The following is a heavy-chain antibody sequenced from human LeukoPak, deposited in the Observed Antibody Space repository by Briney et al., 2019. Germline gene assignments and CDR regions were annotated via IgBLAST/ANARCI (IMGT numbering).Heavy chain of an antibody. J-gene: IGHJ6*03. CDR3: ARDPLGYCSGGSCYYYYMDV. CDR1: GFTFSSYG. D-gene: IGHD2-15*01. V-gene: IGHV3-33*01. CDR2: IWYDGSNK. Sequence: PGGSLRLSCAASGFTFSSYGMNWVRQAPGKGLEGVAVIWYDGSNKYYADSVKGRFTISRDNSKNTLYLQMNSLRAEDTAVYYCARDPLGYCSGGSCYYYYMDVWGKGTTVTVSS.